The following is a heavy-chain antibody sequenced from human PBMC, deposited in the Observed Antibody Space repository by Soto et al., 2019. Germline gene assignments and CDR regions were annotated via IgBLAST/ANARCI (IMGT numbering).Heavy chain of an antibody. CDR3: ARSRESYPYFYYGMDV. J-gene: IGHJ6*02. D-gene: IGHD3-16*01. CDR1: RFTFSSFE. CDR2: IGSSGDTI. Sequence: EAQLVESGGGLVQPGGSLRLACAASRFTFSSFEINWVRQAPGKGLEWVSYIGSSGDTIYYADSVKGRFTISRDNAKNSVYLQMNTLRAEDAGVYYCARSRESYPYFYYGMDVWGQGTTVTVSS. V-gene: IGHV3-48*03.